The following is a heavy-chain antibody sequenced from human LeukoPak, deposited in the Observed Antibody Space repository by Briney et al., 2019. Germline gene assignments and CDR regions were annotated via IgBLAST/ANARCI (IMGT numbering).Heavy chain of an antibody. CDR1: GFTFSSYW. J-gene: IGHJ4*02. CDR2: IKQDGSEK. CDR3: ARVQWLIPGGYYSDY. V-gene: IGHV3-7*01. Sequence: PGGSLRLSCAASGFTFSSYWMSWVRQAPGKGLEWVANIKQDGSEKYYVDSVKGRFTISRDNAKNSLYLQMNSLRAEDTAVYYCARVQWLIPGGYYSDYWGQGTLVTVSS. D-gene: IGHD6-19*01.